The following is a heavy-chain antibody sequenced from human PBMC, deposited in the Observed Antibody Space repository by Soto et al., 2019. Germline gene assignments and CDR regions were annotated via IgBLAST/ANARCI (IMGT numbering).Heavy chain of an antibody. Sequence: SQTLSLTCAISGDSVSSNSAAWNWIRQSPSRGLEWLGRTYYRSKWYNDYAVSVKSRITINPDTSKNQFSLQLNSVTPEDTAVYYCARISRVGYSYRANWFDPWGQGTLVTVSS. CDR2: TYYRSKWYN. CDR1: GDSVSSNSAA. V-gene: IGHV6-1*01. D-gene: IGHD5-18*01. J-gene: IGHJ5*02. CDR3: ARISRVGYSYRANWFDP.